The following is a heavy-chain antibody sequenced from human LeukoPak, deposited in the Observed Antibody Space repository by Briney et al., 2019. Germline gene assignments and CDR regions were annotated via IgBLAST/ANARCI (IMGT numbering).Heavy chain of an antibody. J-gene: IGHJ6*02. V-gene: IGHV4-39*01. CDR2: IYYSGST. Sequence: SETLSLTCTVSGGSISSSSYYWGWIRQPPGKGLEWIGSIYYSGSTYYNPSLKSRVTISVDTSKNQFSLKLSSVPAADTAVYYCARWGDSGSYYYYYGMDVWGQGTTVTVSS. CDR3: ARWGDSGSYYYYYGMDV. D-gene: IGHD1-26*01. CDR1: GGSISSSSYY.